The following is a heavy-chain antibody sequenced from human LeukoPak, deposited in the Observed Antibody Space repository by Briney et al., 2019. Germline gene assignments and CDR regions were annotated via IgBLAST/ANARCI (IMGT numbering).Heavy chain of an antibody. CDR1: GFAFDDHT. CDR3: AKARSSSWSYLES. V-gene: IGHV3-43*01. J-gene: IGHJ4*02. D-gene: IGHD6-13*01. Sequence: GGSLRLSCATSGFAFDDHTMHWVRQLPGKGLEWVSLISWEGSTTYYADSVKDRFAISRDTNKNSLYLQMNSLRPEDTALYYCAKARSSSWSYLESWGQGTLVTVSS. CDR2: ISWEGSTT.